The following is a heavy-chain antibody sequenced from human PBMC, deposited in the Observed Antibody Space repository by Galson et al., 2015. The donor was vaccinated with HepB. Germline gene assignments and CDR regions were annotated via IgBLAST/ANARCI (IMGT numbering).Heavy chain of an antibody. CDR2: IYPGDSDT. CDR3: ARPVEYCSSTSCYPYYFDY. D-gene: IGHD2-2*01. J-gene: IGHJ4*02. Sequence: SGAEVKKPGESLKISCKGSGYSFTSYWIGWVRQMPGKGLEWMGIIYPGDSDTRYSPSFQGQVTISADKSISTAYLQWSSLKASDTAMYYCARPVEYCSSTSCYPYYFDYWGQGTLVTVSS. CDR1: GYSFTSYW. V-gene: IGHV5-51*03.